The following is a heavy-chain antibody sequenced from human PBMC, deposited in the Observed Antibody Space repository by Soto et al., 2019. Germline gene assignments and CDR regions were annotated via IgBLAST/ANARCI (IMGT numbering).Heavy chain of an antibody. J-gene: IGHJ3*02. CDR2: IYYSGST. CDR1: GGSISSSSYY. Sequence: QLQLQELGPGLVKPSETLSLTCTVSGGSISSSSYYWGWIRQPPGKGLEWIGSIYYSGSTYYNPSLKSRVTISVDTSKNQFSLKLSSVTAADTAVYYCATDTVTRGYAFDIWGQGTMVTVSS. CDR3: ATDTVTRGYAFDI. V-gene: IGHV4-39*01. D-gene: IGHD4-17*01.